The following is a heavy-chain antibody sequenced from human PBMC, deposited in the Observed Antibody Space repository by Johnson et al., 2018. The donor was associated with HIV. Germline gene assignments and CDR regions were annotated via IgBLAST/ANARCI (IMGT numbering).Heavy chain of an antibody. CDR2: IKSKTDGGTT. CDR1: GFTFSNAW. V-gene: IGHV3-15*01. D-gene: IGHD2-8*02. CDR3: TTDSWWSTHDAFDI. J-gene: IGHJ3*02. Sequence: VQLVESGGGLVKPGGSLRLSCAASGFTFSNAWMSWVRQAPGKGLEWVGRIKSKTDGGTTDYAAPVKGRFTISRDDSKNTLYLQMNSLKTEDTAVYYCTTDSWWSTHDAFDIWGRGTMVTVSS.